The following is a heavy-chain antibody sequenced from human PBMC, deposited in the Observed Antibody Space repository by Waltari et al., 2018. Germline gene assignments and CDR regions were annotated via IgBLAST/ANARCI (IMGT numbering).Heavy chain of an antibody. V-gene: IGHV3-23*01. CDR2: ISGSGGST. Sequence: EVQLLESGVGLVQPGGSLRLSWAASGFTFSSYAMRWVRPAPGKGLEWVSAISGSGGSTYYADSVKGRFTISRDNSKNTLYLQMNSLRAEDTAVYYCAKVLEQQLPEGPDYWGQGTLVTVSS. CDR1: GFTFSSYA. CDR3: AKVLEQQLPEGPDY. D-gene: IGHD6-13*01. J-gene: IGHJ4*02.